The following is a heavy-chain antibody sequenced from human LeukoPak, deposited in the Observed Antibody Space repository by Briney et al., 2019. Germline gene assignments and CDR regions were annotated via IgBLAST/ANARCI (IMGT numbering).Heavy chain of an antibody. V-gene: IGHV3-48*03. CDR2: ISSSGSTI. J-gene: IGHJ3*02. D-gene: IGHD2-15*01. Sequence: GGSLRLSCAASGFTFTSYAMNWVRQAPGKGLEWVSYISSSGSTIYYADSVKGRFTISRDNAKNSLYLQMNSLRAEDTAVYYCNHLAVAGDAFDIWGQGTMVTVSS. CDR1: GFTFTSYA. CDR3: NHLAVAGDAFDI.